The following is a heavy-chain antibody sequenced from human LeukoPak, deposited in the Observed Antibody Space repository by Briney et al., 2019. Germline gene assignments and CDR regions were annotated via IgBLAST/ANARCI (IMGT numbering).Heavy chain of an antibody. CDR3: ARDNYYDSSGYYPYWFDP. V-gene: IGHV4-31*03. CDR2: IYYSGST. J-gene: IGHJ5*02. D-gene: IGHD3-22*01. CDR1: GGSISSGGYY. Sequence: SETLPLTCTVSGGSISSGGYYWSWIRRHPGKGLEWIGYIYYSGSTYYNPSLKSRVTISVDTSKNQFSLKLSSVTAADTAVYYCARDNYYDSSGYYPYWFDPWGQGTLVTVSS.